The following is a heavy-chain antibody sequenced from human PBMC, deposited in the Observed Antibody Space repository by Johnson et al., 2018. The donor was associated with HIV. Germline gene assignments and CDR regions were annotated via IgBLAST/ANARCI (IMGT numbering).Heavy chain of an antibody. D-gene: IGHD1-26*01. CDR2: ISYDGSNK. V-gene: IGHV3-30*03. Sequence: QVQLVESGGGLVKPGGSLRLSCAASGFTFSDYYMSWIRQAPGKGLEWVAVISYDGSNKYYADFVKGRFTISRDNSKNTLYLQMNSPRVEDTAVYYCARVRSGRENAFDIWGQGTMVTVSS. CDR1: GFTFSDYY. CDR3: ARVRSGRENAFDI. J-gene: IGHJ3*02.